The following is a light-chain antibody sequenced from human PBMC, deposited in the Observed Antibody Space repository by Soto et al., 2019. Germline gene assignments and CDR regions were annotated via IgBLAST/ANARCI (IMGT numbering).Light chain of an antibody. J-gene: IGLJ3*02. CDR3: AAWDNSLSGWV. Sequence: SVLTQPPSASGTPGQRVPISCSGSSSNIGSTSVYWYQQLPGTAPKLLIYSNDRRPSGVPDRLSASKSGTSASLAISGLQSEDEADYYCAAWDNSLSGWVFGGGTKLTVL. V-gene: IGLV1-44*01. CDR1: SSNIGSTS. CDR2: SND.